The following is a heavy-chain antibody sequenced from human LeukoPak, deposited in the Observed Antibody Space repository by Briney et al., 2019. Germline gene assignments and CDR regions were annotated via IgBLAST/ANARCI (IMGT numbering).Heavy chain of an antibody. CDR2: IYYSGST. D-gene: IGHD3-10*01. CDR1: GGSISSSSYY. V-gene: IGHV4-39*07. J-gene: IGHJ4*02. Sequence: SQTLSLTCTVSGGSISSSSYYWGWIRQPPGTGLEWIGSIYYSGSTYYNPSLKSRVTISVDTSKNQFSLKLNSVTAADTAVYYCARDYYGSGSHYDYWGQGTLVTVSS. CDR3: ARDYYGSGSHYDY.